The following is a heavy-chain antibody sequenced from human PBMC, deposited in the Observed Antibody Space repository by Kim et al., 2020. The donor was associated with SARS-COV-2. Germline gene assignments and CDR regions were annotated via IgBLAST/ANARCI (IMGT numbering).Heavy chain of an antibody. Sequence: SETLSLTCSVSGDSIGSYYWNWIRQSPGKGLEWIAYIHYTGTTDYNPSLKSRVTIFLDMSKNQVSLNLNSVTAADTAVYYCARAPGSLSGNYYHFDYWGQGTLVTVSS. CDR3: ARAPGSLSGNYYHFDY. CDR1: GDSIGSYY. CDR2: IHYTGTT. V-gene: IGHV4-59*12. J-gene: IGHJ4*02. D-gene: IGHD1-26*01.